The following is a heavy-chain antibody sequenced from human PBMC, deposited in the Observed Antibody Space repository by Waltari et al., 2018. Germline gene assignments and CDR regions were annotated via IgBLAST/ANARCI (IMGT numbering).Heavy chain of an antibody. V-gene: IGHV1-69*13. CDR1: GGTFSSYA. CDR3: VRALLSYDFFFYFDY. J-gene: IGHJ4*02. D-gene: IGHD3-3*01. Sequence: QVQLVQSGAEVKKPGSSVKVSCKASGGTFSSYAISWVRQAPGQGLEWMGRIIPIFGTANYAQKFQGRVTITADKSTSTAYMELSSLRSEDTAVYYCVRALLSYDFFFYFDYWGQGTLVTVSS. CDR2: IIPIFGTA.